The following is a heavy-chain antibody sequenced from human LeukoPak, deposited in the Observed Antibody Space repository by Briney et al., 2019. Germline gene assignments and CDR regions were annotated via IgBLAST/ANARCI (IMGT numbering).Heavy chain of an antibody. CDR3: ARRPHRVPVWFDP. CDR2: ISAYNGNT. D-gene: IGHD1-14*01. V-gene: IGHV1-18*01. Sequence: ASVKVSCKASGGTFRSHGLVWVRQAPGQGLEWMGWISAYNGNTNYAQKLQGRVTMTTDTSTSTAYMELRSLRSDDTAVYYCARRPHRVPVWFDPWGQGTLVTVSS. J-gene: IGHJ5*02. CDR1: GGTFRSHG.